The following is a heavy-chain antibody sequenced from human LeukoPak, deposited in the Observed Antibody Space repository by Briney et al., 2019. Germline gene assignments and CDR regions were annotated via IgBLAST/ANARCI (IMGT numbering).Heavy chain of an antibody. D-gene: IGHD4-17*01. J-gene: IGHJ4*02. CDR2: IIPIFGTA. CDR3: ARGLGDYGDCVDCLYFDY. V-gene: IGHV1-69*06. CDR1: GGTFSSYA. Sequence: VASVKVSCKASGGTFSSYAISWVRQAPGQGLEWMGGIIPIFGTANYAQKFQGRVTITADKSTSTAYMELSSLRSEDTAVYYCARGLGDYGDCVDCLYFDYWGREPWSPSPQ.